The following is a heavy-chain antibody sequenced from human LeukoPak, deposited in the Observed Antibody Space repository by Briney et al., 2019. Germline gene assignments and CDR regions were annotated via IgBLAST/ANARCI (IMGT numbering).Heavy chain of an antibody. J-gene: IGHJ4*02. CDR2: INSDGSST. CDR3: ASGYYDYVWGSYRDFDY. Sequence: PGGSLRLSCAASGFTFSSYWMPWVRQAPGKGLVWVSRINSDGSSTSYADSVKGRFTISRDNAKNTLYLQMNSLRAEDTAVYYCASGYYDYVWGSYRDFDYWGQGTRVTVSS. D-gene: IGHD3-16*02. CDR1: GFTFSSYW. V-gene: IGHV3-74*01.